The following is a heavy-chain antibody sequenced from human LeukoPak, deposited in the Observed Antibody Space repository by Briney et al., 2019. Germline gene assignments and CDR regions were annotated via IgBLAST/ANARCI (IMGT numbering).Heavy chain of an antibody. Sequence: GGSLRLSCAASGFTFSSYGIHWVRQAPGKGLQWVAVISYDGSSEYYADSVKGRFIISRDNSKNTLYLQVNSLRAEDTAVYYCAKDSDIAVAGTDDAFHLWGQGTMVTVSS. J-gene: IGHJ3*01. CDR3: AKDSDIAVAGTDDAFHL. CDR1: GFTFSSYG. CDR2: ISYDGSSE. D-gene: IGHD6-19*01. V-gene: IGHV3-30*18.